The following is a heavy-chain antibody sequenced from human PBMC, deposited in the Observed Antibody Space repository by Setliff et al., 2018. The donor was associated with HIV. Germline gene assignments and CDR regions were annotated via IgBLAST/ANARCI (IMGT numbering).Heavy chain of an antibody. V-gene: IGHV1-69*06. J-gene: IGHJ3*02. D-gene: IGHD1-26*01. CDR2: IIPIFGTA. Sequence: GASVKVSCKASGGTFSSYAISWVRQAPGQGLEWMGRIIPIFGTANYAQKFQGRVTITADKSTSTAYMELSSLRSEDTAVYYCARGLPGGTSDFFDIWGQGTMVTVSS. CDR3: ARGLPGGTSDFFDI. CDR1: GGTFSSYA.